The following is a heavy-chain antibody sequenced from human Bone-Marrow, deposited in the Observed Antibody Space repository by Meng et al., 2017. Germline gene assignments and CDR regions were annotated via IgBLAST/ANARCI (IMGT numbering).Heavy chain of an antibody. CDR2: IYYSGST. Sequence: VQLQESGLGLVKPSQTLPLTCTVSGGSISRGGYYWSWIRQHPGKGLEWIGYIYYSGSTYYNPSLKSLVTISVDTSKNQFSLKLSSVTAADTAVYYCARWAPSSRTFDYWGQGTLVTVSS. CDR1: GGSISRGGYY. CDR3: ARWAPSSRTFDY. J-gene: IGHJ4*02. D-gene: IGHD6-13*01. V-gene: IGHV4-31*01.